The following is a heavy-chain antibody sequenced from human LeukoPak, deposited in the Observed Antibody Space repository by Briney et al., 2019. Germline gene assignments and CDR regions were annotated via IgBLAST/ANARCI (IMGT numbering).Heavy chain of an antibody. Sequence: ASVKVSCKASGYTFTRYGIIWVRQAPGQGLEWMGWISGNSGNTNYAQRLQGRVTMTTDTSTSTAHMELWSLRSDDTAVYYCARGDSGYDFAPFDYWGQGTLVTVSS. V-gene: IGHV1-18*01. CDR1: GYTFTRYG. CDR2: ISGNSGNT. D-gene: IGHD5-12*01. CDR3: ARGDSGYDFAPFDY. J-gene: IGHJ4*02.